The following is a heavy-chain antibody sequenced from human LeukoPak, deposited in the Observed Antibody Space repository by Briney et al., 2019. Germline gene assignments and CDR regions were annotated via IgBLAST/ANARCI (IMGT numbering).Heavy chain of an antibody. V-gene: IGHV1-2*06. J-gene: IGHJ4*02. Sequence: ASLKVSCKASGYTFIDYYIHWVRQAPGQGLEWMGRINPNSGVTDYAQNFQGRVTMTRDTSISTAYMDLSRLRSEDTAVYYCARDLPSTSNWELDYWGQGTLVTVSP. D-gene: IGHD7-27*01. CDR1: GYTFIDYY. CDR2: INPNSGVT. CDR3: ARDLPSTSNWELDY.